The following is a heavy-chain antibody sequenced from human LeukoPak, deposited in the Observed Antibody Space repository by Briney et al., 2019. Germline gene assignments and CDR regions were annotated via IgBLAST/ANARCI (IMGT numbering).Heavy chain of an antibody. D-gene: IGHD3-3*01. CDR3: ARGRRYDFWSGYYPYFDY. CDR1: GGSFSGYY. J-gene: IGHJ4*02. CDR2: INHSGST. V-gene: IGHV4-34*01. Sequence: PSETLSLTCAVYGGSFSGYYWSWIRQPPGKGLEWIGEINHSGSTNYNPSLKSRVTISVDTSKNLSSVKLSSVTGADTAGYYCARGRRYDFWSGYYPYFDYWGQGTLVTVSS.